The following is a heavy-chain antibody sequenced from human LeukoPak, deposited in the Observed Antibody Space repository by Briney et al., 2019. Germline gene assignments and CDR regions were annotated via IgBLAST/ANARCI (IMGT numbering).Heavy chain of an antibody. Sequence: GGSLRLSCAASGFTFSSYGMHWVRQAPGKGLEWVAVISYDGSNKYYADSVKGRFTISRDNSKNTLYLQMNSLRAEDTAVYCCATGAVAGYFDYWGQGTLVTVSS. CDR1: GFTFSSYG. CDR2: ISYDGSNK. V-gene: IGHV3-30*03. CDR3: ATGAVAGYFDY. J-gene: IGHJ4*02. D-gene: IGHD6-19*01.